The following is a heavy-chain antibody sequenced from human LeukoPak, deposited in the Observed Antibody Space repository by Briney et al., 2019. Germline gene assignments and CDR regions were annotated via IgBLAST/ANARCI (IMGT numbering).Heavy chain of an antibody. Sequence: ASVKVSCKASGYTFTSYGISWVRQAPGQGLEWMGWISAYNGNTNYAQKLQGRVTMTTDTSTSTVYMELSSLRSEDTAVYYCARGPAARRSNWFDPWGQGTLVTVSS. CDR1: GYTFTSYG. CDR2: ISAYNGNT. D-gene: IGHD6-13*01. V-gene: IGHV1-18*01. CDR3: ARGPAARRSNWFDP. J-gene: IGHJ5*02.